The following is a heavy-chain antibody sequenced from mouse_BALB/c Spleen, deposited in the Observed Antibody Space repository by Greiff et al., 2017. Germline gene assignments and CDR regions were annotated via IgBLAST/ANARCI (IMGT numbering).Heavy chain of an antibody. CDR3: ARWTMITNYAMDY. J-gene: IGHJ4*01. CDR2: ISYSGST. D-gene: IGHD2-4*01. V-gene: IGHV3-8*02. CDR1: GDSITSGY. Sequence: EVQRVESGPSLVKPSQTLSLTCSVTGDSITSGYWNWIRKFPGNKLEYMGYISYSGSTYYNPSLKSRISITRDTSKNQYYLQLNSVTTEDTATYYCARWTMITNYAMDYWGQGTSVTVSS.